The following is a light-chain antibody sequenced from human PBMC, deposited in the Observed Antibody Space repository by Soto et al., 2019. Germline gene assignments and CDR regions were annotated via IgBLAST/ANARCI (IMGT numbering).Light chain of an antibody. V-gene: IGKV1-5*03. J-gene: IGKJ2*01. CDR3: QQYNIYPYP. Sequence: DIQMTQSPSTLSASVGDRVTITCRASQSISSWLAWYQQKPGKATKVLIYKASSLESGVPSRFSGSASGTEFPLTISSLQPYDFATYYCQQYNIYPYPFGEGNKLDIK. CDR2: KAS. CDR1: QSISSW.